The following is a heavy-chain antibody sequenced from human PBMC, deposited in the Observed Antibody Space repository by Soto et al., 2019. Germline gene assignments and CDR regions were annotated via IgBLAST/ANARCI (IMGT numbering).Heavy chain of an antibody. CDR3: ATPVTRLIAFDL. CDR2: IWYDGSNK. J-gene: IGHJ3*01. V-gene: IGHV3-33*01. D-gene: IGHD4-17*01. CDR1: GFTFSSYG. Sequence: GGSLRLSCAASGFTFSSYGMHWVRQAPSKGLEWVAVIWYDGSNKYYADSVKGRFTISRDNSKNTLYLQMNSLRAEDTAVYYCATPVTRLIAFDLWGQGTMVPVSS.